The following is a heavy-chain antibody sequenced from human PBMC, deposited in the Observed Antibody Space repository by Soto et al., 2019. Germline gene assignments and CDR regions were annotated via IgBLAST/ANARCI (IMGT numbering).Heavy chain of an antibody. CDR1: GFTFSLYS. V-gene: IGHV3-21*01. D-gene: IGHD3-16*01. CDR2: IDSSSTYM. Sequence: EVQLVESGGGLVRPGGSLRLSCAASGFTFSLYSMNWVRQAPGKGLEWVSSIDSSSTYMYYADSVKGRFTISRDNAKNSVYLQMNSLGVEDTAVYYCARVDRDYVGGGVPKFWGQGTLVTVSS. J-gene: IGHJ4*02. CDR3: ARVDRDYVGGGVPKF.